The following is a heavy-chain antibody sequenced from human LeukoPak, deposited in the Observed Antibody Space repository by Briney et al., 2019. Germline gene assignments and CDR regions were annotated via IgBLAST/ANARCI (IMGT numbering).Heavy chain of an antibody. CDR3: MRSDYGGLVDP. D-gene: IGHD4-17*01. J-gene: IGHJ5*02. CDR2: ISGSGGST. Sequence: GGSLRLSRAASGFPLRTYVMTWVRQAAGKGLERVSTISGSGGSTYADSVKGRFTISRDNSKNTLYLEMNSLRVDDTATYFCMRSDYGGLVDPWGQGTLITVSS. V-gene: IGHV3-23*01. CDR1: GFPLRTYV.